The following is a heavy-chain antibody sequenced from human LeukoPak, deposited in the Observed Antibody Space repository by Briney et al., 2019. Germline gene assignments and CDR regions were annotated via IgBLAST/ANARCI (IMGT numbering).Heavy chain of an antibody. CDR1: GFTFSSYT. CDR2: ISYDGSNK. J-gene: IGHJ6*03. Sequence: GGSLRLSCAASGFTFSSYTMHWVRQAPGKGLEWVAVISYDGSNKYYADSVKGRFTISRDNSKNTLYLQMNSLRAEDTAVYYCAKTERGYSYGYYYYMDVWGKGTTVTISS. D-gene: IGHD5-18*01. CDR3: AKTERGYSYGYYYYMDV. V-gene: IGHV3-30*04.